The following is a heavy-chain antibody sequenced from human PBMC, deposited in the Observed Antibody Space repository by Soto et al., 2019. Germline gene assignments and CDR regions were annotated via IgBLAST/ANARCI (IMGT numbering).Heavy chain of an antibody. Sequence: QVQLQESGPGLVKPSETLSLTCTVSGGSISSYYWSRIRQPAGKGLEWIGRIYTSGSTNYNPSLKSRVTMSVDTSKNQFSLKLSSVTAADTAVYYCARDRVVVVPAATENYYYYGMDVWGQGTTVTVSS. J-gene: IGHJ6*02. CDR3: ARDRVVVVPAATENYYYYGMDV. CDR2: IYTSGST. CDR1: GGSISSYY. D-gene: IGHD2-2*01. V-gene: IGHV4-4*07.